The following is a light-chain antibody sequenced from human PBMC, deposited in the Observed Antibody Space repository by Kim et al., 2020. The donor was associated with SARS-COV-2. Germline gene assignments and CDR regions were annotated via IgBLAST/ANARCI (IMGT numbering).Light chain of an antibody. CDR2: DAS. CDR3: QRRSDWPMYS. CDR1: QSVSNN. J-gene: IGKJ2*03. V-gene: IGKV3-11*01. Sequence: WAPGERATLCCRASQSVSNNLAWYQQKPGQAPRLLIYDASNRATGIPARFSGSGSGTDFTLTISSLEPEDFAVYYCQRRSDWPMYSFGQGTKLEI.